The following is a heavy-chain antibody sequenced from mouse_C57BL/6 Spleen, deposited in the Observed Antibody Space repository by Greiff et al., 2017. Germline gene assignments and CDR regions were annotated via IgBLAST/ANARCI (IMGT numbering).Heavy chain of an antibody. V-gene: IGHV7-1*01. Sequence: EVKLVESGGGLVQSGRSLRLSCATSGFTFSDFYMEWVRPAPGKGLEWIAASRNKANDYTTEYSASVKGRFIVSRDTSQSILYLQMNALRAEDTAIYYCARDDGYYGDAMDYWGQGTSVTVSS. CDR1: GFTFSDFY. CDR2: SRNKANDYTT. J-gene: IGHJ4*01. D-gene: IGHD2-3*01. CDR3: ARDDGYYGDAMDY.